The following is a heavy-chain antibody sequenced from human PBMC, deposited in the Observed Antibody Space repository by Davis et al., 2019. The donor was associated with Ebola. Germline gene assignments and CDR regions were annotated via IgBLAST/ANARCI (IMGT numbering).Heavy chain of an antibody. J-gene: IGHJ4*02. V-gene: IGHV1-24*01. D-gene: IGHD1-1*01. CDR2: FDPEDGET. CDR3: ARAQFPTTSDH. Sequence: ASVKVSCKVSGYTLAELSMHWVRQAPGKGLEWMGGFDPEDGETIYAQKFQGRVTMTTDTSTSTAYMEVGSLKSDDTAVYYCARAQFPTTSDHWGQGTLVTVSS. CDR1: GYTLAELS.